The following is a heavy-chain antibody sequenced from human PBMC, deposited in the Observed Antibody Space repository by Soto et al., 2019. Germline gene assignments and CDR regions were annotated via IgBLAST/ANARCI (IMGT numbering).Heavy chain of an antibody. CDR3: ATCSDYYDSSGYYCDY. V-gene: IGHV4-59*01. CDR1: GGSISSYY. Sequence: SETLSLTCTVSGGSISSYYWSWIRQPPGKGLEWIGYIYYSGSTNYNPSLKSRVTISVDTSKNQFSLKLSSVTAADTAVYYCATCSDYYDSSGYYCDYWGQGTLVTVSS. CDR2: IYYSGST. D-gene: IGHD3-22*01. J-gene: IGHJ4*02.